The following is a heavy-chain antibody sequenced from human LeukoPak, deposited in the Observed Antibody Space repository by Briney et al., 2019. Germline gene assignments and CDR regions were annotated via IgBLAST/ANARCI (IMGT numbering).Heavy chain of an antibody. D-gene: IGHD3-10*01. CDR1: GLIDNSYT. V-gene: IGHV3-48*02. CDR3: ARKGDPTGLGY. CDR2: IRSSSST. Sequence: GGSLSLSCAVSGLIDNSYTMCWVRQPPGKGLDWVSCIRSSSSTHYADSVQGRFTISRDNAKNSLYLQMDSLRDEDTVLYYCARKGDPTGLGYGGEGTLVTVPS. J-gene: IGHJ4*02.